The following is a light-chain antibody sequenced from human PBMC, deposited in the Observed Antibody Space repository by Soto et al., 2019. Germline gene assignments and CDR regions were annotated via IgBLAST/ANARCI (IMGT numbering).Light chain of an antibody. J-gene: IGKJ2*01. Sequence: EIVLTQSPGTLSLSPGEGATLSCRTSQSISSSYSSWFQQRPGQAPRVLIYGASNRASGIPDRFSGSGSGTEFTLTIISLEPEDFAVYYCEYYGRSPPYTFGQGTKLDIK. CDR2: GAS. CDR1: QSISSSY. V-gene: IGKV3-20*01. CDR3: EYYGRSPPYT.